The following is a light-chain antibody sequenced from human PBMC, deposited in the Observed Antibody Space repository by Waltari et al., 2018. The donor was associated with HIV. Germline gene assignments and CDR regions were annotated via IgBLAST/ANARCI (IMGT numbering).Light chain of an antibody. J-gene: IGLJ2*01. CDR1: SSDIGAYNY. Sequence: QSALTQPPSASGSPGQSVTISCTGTSSDIGAYNYVSWFQQHPGKAPKLMMYDFTKRPSGVPDRFSGSKSGNTASLTVSGLQAEDEADYYCASHAGSKDVFGGGTRLTVL. CDR3: ASHAGSKDV. CDR2: DFT. V-gene: IGLV2-8*01.